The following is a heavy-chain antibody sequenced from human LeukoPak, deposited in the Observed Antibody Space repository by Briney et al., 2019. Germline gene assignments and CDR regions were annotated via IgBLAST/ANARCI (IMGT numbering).Heavy chain of an antibody. J-gene: IGHJ1*01. CDR1: GSTFSIYE. V-gene: IGHV3-48*03. CDR3: AREQDFQH. CDR2: ISSSGSTM. Sequence: GGSLRLSCAASGSTFSIYEMNWVRQAPGKGLEWVSYISSSGSTMHYADSVKGRFTISRDNAKNSLYLHMNSLRAEDTAVYYCAREQDFQHWGQGTLVTVSS.